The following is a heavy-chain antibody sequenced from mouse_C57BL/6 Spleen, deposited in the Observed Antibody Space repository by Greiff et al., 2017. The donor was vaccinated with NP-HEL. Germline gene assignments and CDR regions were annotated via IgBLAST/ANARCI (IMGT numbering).Heavy chain of an antibody. CDR3: ARNYYGSRYYAMDY. D-gene: IGHD1-1*01. V-gene: IGHV1-64*01. J-gene: IGHJ4*01. Sequence: VKLQQPGAELVKPGASVKLSCKASGYTFTSYWMHWVKQRPGQGLEWIGMIHPNSGSTNYNEKFKSKATLTVDKSSSTAYMQLSSLTSEDSAVYYCARNYYGSRYYAMDYWGQGTSVTVSS. CDR1: GYTFTSYW. CDR2: IHPNSGST.